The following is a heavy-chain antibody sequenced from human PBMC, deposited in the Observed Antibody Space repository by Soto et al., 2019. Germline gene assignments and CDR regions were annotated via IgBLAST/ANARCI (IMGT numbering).Heavy chain of an antibody. CDR3: ARTTYDILTGYWFDP. V-gene: IGHV1-69*13. Sequence: SVKVSCKASARTFSCYAISWVRHAPGQGLEWMGGIIPIFGTANYAQKFQGRVTITADESTSTAYMELSSLRSEDTAVYYCARTTYDILTGYWFDPWGQGTLVTVS. CDR1: ARTFSCYA. CDR2: IIPIFGTA. D-gene: IGHD3-9*01. J-gene: IGHJ5*02.